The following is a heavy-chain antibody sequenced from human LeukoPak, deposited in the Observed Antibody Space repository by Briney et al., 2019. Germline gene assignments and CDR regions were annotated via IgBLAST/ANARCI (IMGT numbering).Heavy chain of an antibody. J-gene: IGHJ5*02. CDR2: INPNSGGT. CDR3: ARSGILTGYYRASNWFDP. V-gene: IGHV1-2*02. D-gene: IGHD3-9*01. CDR1: GYTFTGYY. Sequence: ASVKVSCKASGYTFTGYYMHWVRQAPGQGLEWMGWINPNSGGTNYAQKFQGRVTMTRDTSISTAYMELSRLRSDDTAVYYCARSGILTGYYRASNWFDPWGQGTLVTVSS.